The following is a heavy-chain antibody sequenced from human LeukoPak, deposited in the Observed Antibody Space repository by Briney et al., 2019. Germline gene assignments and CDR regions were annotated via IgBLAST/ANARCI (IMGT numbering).Heavy chain of an antibody. CDR2: FDPEDGET. CDR3: ARDYYYYGSGSNQGLLDP. Sequence: ASVKVSCKVSGYTLTELSMHWVRQAPGKGLEWMGGFDPEDGETIYAQKFQGRVTMTEDTSTDTAYMELSSLRSEDTAVYYCARDYYYYGSGSNQGLLDPWGQGTLVTVSS. J-gene: IGHJ5*02. D-gene: IGHD3-10*01. CDR1: GYTLTELS. V-gene: IGHV1-24*01.